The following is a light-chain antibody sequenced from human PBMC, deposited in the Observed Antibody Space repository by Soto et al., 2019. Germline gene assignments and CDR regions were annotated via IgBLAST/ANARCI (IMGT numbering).Light chain of an antibody. CDR1: QGISNY. J-gene: IGKJ2*01. V-gene: IGKV1-27*01. Sequence: DIPMTQSPSSLSASVGDRVTITCRASQGISNYLAWYQQKPGKVPKLLIYGASTLHSGVPSRFSGSGSGTEFTLTISSLQPEDGATYFCQRYNNAPYTFGQGTKLEIK. CDR3: QRYNNAPYT. CDR2: GAS.